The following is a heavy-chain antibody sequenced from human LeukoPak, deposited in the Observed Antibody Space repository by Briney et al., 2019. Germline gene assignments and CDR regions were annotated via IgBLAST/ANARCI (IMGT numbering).Heavy chain of an antibody. CDR3: ARDSTDYYYYYMDV. J-gene: IGHJ6*03. Sequence: GGSLRLSCAASGFTFSSYGMHWVRQAPGKGLEWVAFIRYDGSNKYYADSVKGRFTISRDNSKNTLYLQMNSLRAEDTAVYYCARDSTDYYYYYMDVWGKGTTVTVSS. CDR2: IRYDGSNK. CDR1: GFTFSSYG. D-gene: IGHD5/OR15-5a*01. V-gene: IGHV3-30*02.